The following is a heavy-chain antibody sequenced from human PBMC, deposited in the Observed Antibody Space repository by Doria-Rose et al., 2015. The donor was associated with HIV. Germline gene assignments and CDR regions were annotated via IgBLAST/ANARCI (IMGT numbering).Heavy chain of an antibody. V-gene: IGHV1-2*02. CDR2: INPNSGGT. Sequence: QGPEWMGWINPNSGGTDYAQKFQGRVTMTRDTSISTAYMELSSLRSDDTAVYYCAREDDLITTVTTFTYWGQGTLVTVSS. CDR3: AREDDLITTVTTFTY. J-gene: IGHJ4*02. D-gene: IGHD4-17*01.